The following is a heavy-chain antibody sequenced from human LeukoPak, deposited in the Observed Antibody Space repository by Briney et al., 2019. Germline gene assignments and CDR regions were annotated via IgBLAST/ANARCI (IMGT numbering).Heavy chain of an antibody. CDR3: ARLYPPIYDSSGYYYVWYFDY. CDR1: GASISSGSNY. CDR2: IYSSGST. V-gene: IGHV4-39*07. D-gene: IGHD3-22*01. J-gene: IGHJ4*02. Sequence: ASETLSLTCSVSGASISSGSNYWGWIRQPPGKTLEWIGSIYSSGSTYYNSSLQSRVIIIIDTPKNHFSLTLSSVTAADTAVYYCARLYPPIYDSSGYYYVWYFDYWGQGTLVTVSS.